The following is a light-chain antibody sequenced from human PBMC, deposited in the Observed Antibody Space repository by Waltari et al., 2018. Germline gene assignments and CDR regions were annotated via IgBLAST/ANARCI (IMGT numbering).Light chain of an antibody. V-gene: IGKV1-33*01. Sequence: DIQMTQSPSSLSASVGDILTITCQASEELGTYLNWYQHKAGTAPKLLIYDVSNLHTGVPSRFSVGGAVTLFTLTINSLQSEGNATYYCQEYDSLPLPFGGGTKGEIK. CDR3: QEYDSLPLP. J-gene: IGKJ4*01. CDR1: EELGTY. CDR2: DVS.